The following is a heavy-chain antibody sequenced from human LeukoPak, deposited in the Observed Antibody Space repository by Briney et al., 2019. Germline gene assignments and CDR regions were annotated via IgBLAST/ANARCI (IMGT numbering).Heavy chain of an antibody. Sequence: GGSLRLSCAGSGFTVSSGYMSWVRQAPGRGLEWVSILYSGGSIFYADSVKGRFTISRDISKNMLHLQMNSLRADDTAVYYCARSSISSYYEDWGQGTLVTVPS. CDR3: ARSSISSYYED. D-gene: IGHD1-26*01. V-gene: IGHV3-66*01. CDR2: LYSGGSI. J-gene: IGHJ4*02. CDR1: GFTVSSGY.